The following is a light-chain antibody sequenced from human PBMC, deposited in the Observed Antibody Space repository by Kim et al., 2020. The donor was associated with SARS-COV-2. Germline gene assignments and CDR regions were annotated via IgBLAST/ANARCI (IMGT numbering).Light chain of an antibody. CDR2: GAS. CDR1: QSVSSSY. J-gene: IGKJ2*01. CDR3: QDYGSSPRT. V-gene: IGKV3-20*01. Sequence: EIVLTQSPGTLALSPGERATLSCRASQSVSSSYLAWYQQKPGQAPRLLIYGASSRATGIPDRFSGSGSGTDFTLTISRLEPEDFAVYYCQDYGSSPRTFGQGTKLEI.